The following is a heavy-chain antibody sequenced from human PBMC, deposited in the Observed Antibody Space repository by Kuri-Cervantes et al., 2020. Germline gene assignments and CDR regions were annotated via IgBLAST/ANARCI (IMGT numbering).Heavy chain of an antibody. J-gene: IGHJ4*02. CDR2: ISYDGSNK. Sequence: GESLKISCAASGFTFSSYAMHWVRQAPGKGLEWVAVISYDGSNKYYADSVKGRFTISRDNSKNTLYLQMNSLRAEDTAVHYCARLLSSIVVVPAVPFDYWGQGTLVTVSS. CDR1: GFTFSSYA. D-gene: IGHD2-2*01. V-gene: IGHV3-30-3*01. CDR3: ARLLSSIVVVPAVPFDY.